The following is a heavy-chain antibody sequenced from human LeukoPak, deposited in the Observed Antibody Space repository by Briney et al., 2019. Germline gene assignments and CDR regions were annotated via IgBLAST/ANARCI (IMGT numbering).Heavy chain of an antibody. D-gene: IGHD2-15*01. CDR3: ARSIVVVVPATYDY. V-gene: IGHV4-39*01. CDR2: ISYSGST. J-gene: IGHJ4*02. Sequence: SETLSLTCTVSGGSISSTTYYWGWIRQPPGKGLEWIGSISYSGSTYYNPSLKSRVTISADTSKNQFPLKLSSVTAADTAVYYCARSIVVVVPATYDYWGQGTLVTVSS. CDR1: GGSISSTTYY.